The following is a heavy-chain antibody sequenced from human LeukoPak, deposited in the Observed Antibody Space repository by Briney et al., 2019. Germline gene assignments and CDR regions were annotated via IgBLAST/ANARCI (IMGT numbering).Heavy chain of an antibody. Sequence: PGGSLRLSCAASGFIFSSFAMSWVRQAPGKGLEWVSAISGSGGTTYYTDSVKGRFTISRDNSKNTLYLQINSLRAEDTAIYYCAKDHLPGIVVADRDYWGQGTLVTVSS. CDR1: GFIFSSFA. J-gene: IGHJ4*02. CDR2: ISGSGGTT. V-gene: IGHV3-23*01. CDR3: AKDHLPGIVVADRDY. D-gene: IGHD6-19*01.